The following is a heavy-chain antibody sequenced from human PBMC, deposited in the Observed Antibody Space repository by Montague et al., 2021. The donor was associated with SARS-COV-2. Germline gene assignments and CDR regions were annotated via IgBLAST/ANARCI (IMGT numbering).Heavy chain of an antibody. CDR1: GGSISSSSYY. CDR3: ARQAAGSYFYYGVDV. J-gene: IGHJ6*02. Sequence: SETRSLTCTVSGGSISSSSYYWGWIRQPPGKGLEWIASIHYSGSTYYNPSLKSRVTISLDTSKNQFFLKVTSVTAADTAVYYCARQAAGSYFYYGVDVWGQGTTVTVSS. D-gene: IGHD6-13*01. V-gene: IGHV4-39*07. CDR2: IHYSGST.